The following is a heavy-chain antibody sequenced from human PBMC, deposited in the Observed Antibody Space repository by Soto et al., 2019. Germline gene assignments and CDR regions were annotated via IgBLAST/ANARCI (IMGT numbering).Heavy chain of an antibody. Sequence: QVQLVESGGGVVQPGRSLRLSCAASGFTFSSYAMHWVRQAPGKGVEWVAVISYDGSNKYYADSVKGRFTISRDNSKNTLYLQMNSLRAEDTAVYYCAYSPQIAAAGSFDYWGQGTLVTVSS. J-gene: IGHJ4*02. CDR1: GFTFSSYA. CDR3: AYSPQIAAAGSFDY. V-gene: IGHV3-30-3*01. D-gene: IGHD6-13*01. CDR2: ISYDGSNK.